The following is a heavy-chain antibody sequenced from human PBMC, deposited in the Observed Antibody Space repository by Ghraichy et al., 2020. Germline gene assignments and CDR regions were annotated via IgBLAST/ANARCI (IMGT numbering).Heavy chain of an antibody. CDR2: INAGNGNT. D-gene: IGHD2-8*02. J-gene: IGHJ5*02. Sequence: ASVKVSCKASGYTFTSYAMHWVRQAPGQRLEWMGWINAGNGNTKYSQKFQGRVTITRDTSASTAYMELSSLRSEDTAVYYCARYCTGGVCYGNWFDPWGQGTLVTVSS. CDR3: ARYCTGGVCYGNWFDP. CDR1: GYTFTSYA. V-gene: IGHV1-3*01.